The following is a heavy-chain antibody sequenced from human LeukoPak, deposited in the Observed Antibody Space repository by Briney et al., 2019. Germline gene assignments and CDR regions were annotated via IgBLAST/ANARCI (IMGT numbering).Heavy chain of an antibody. Sequence: GASVKVSCKASGGTFSSYAISWVRQAPGQGLEWMGGIIPIFGTANYAQKFQGRVTITTDESTSTAYMELSSLRSEDTAVYYCARGAPLDPSSWLEYYFDYWGQGTLVTVSS. CDR2: IIPIFGTA. D-gene: IGHD6-13*01. CDR1: GGTFSSYA. CDR3: ARGAPLDPSSWLEYYFDY. J-gene: IGHJ4*02. V-gene: IGHV1-69*05.